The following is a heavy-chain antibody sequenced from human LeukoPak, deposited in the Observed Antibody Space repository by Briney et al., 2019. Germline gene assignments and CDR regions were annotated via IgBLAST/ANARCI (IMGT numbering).Heavy chain of an antibody. CDR1: GGSITDNS. D-gene: IGHD6-19*01. CDR2: VYSSGRT. Sequence: SETLSLTCTVSGGSITDNSWSWIRQPAGKGLEWIGRVYSSGRTSYHPSFRSRVTMSIDTSISHFSLKLSSVTAADTALHYCARGTQSGWFDYWGQGTLVSVSS. V-gene: IGHV4-4*07. J-gene: IGHJ4*02. CDR3: ARGTQSGWFDY.